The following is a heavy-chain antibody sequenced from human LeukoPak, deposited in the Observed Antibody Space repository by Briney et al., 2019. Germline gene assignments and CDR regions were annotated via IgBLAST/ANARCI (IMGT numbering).Heavy chain of an antibody. CDR3: AGDRPPVGAIDY. V-gene: IGHV3-48*02. J-gene: IGHJ4*02. CDR2: ISGGSDSI. Sequence: PGGSLRLSCAASGFTFSDHPMNWVRQAPGEGLDWVSYISGGSDSIYYADSVKGRFTISRDNAKNLLYLQMNSLRDEDTAVYFCAGDRPPVGAIDYWGQGTLVTVSS. CDR1: GFTFSDHP. D-gene: IGHD1-26*01.